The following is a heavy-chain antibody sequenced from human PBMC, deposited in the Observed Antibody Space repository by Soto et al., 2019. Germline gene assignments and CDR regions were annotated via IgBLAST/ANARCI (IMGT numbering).Heavy chain of an antibody. V-gene: IGHV5-51*01. CDR3: ARHRLAARDYYYGMDV. J-gene: IGHJ6*02. D-gene: IGHD6-6*01. CDR2: IYPGDSDT. CDR1: GYSFTSYW. Sequence: PGESLKISCKGSGYSFTSYWIGWVRQMPGKGLEWMGIIYPGDSDTRYSPSFQGQVTISADKSISTAYLQWSSLKASDTAMYYCARHRLAARDYYYGMDVWGQGPTVTVSS.